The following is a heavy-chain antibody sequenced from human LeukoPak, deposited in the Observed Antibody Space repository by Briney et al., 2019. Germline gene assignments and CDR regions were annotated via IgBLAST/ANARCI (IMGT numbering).Heavy chain of an antibody. D-gene: IGHD3-3*01. J-gene: IGHJ4*02. V-gene: IGHV4-34*01. CDR2: INHSGST. CDR1: GGSFSGYY. CDR3: ARNPGRQGGYDFWSGYYFDY. Sequence: SETLSLTCAVYGGSFSGYYWSWIRQPPGKGLEWIGEINHSGSTNYNPSLKSRVTISVDTSKNQFSLKLSSVTAADTAVYYCARNPGRQGGYDFWSGYYFDYWGQGTLVTVSS.